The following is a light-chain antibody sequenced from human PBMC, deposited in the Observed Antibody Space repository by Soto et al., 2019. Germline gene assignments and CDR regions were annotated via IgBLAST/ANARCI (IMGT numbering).Light chain of an antibody. V-gene: IGKV3-20*01. CDR2: DTS. J-gene: IGKJ1*01. CDR1: QSVRDRY. CDR3: QQYGSTWT. Sequence: EIVLTQSPGTLSLSPGERATLSCRASQSVRDRYLAWYQQKPGQAPSLLIYDTSTRATGVPDRFSGSGSGTDFALTISRVEPEDFAIYFCQQYGSTWTFGQGTKVEIK.